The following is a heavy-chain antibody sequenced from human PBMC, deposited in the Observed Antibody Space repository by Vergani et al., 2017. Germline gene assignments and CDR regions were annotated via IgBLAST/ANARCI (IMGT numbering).Heavy chain of an antibody. V-gene: IGHV3-23*04. D-gene: IGHD3-22*01. CDR3: AKASYYDSSGISAHYYYYGMDV. CDR2: ISGSGGST. CDR1: GFTFDDYA. Sequence: VQLVQSGGGLVQPGRSLRLSCAASGFTFDDYAMSWVRQAPGKGLEWVSAISGSGGSTYYADSVKGRFTISRDNSKNTLYLQMNSLRAEDTAVYYCAKASYYDSSGISAHYYYYGMDVWGQGTTVTVSS. J-gene: IGHJ6*02.